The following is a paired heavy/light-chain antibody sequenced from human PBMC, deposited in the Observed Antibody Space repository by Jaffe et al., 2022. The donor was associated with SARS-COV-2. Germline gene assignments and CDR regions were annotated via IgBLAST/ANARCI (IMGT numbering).Heavy chain of an antibody. CDR2: ISGSGGST. D-gene: IGHD2-21*02. V-gene: IGHV3-23*04. J-gene: IGHJ4*02. Sequence: EVQLVESGGGLVHPGGSLRLSCAASGFTFSTYVMSWVRQAPGKGLEWVSDISGSGGSTYYADSVKGRFTISRDSSKNTLYLQMNSLRAEDTAVYYCAKQRAFCGGDCRSPSDYWGQGTLVTVSS. CDR3: AKQRAFCGGDCRSPSDY. CDR1: GFTFSTYV.
Light chain of an antibody. CDR3: QQYNSYSIT. V-gene: IGKV1-5*03. CDR2: KAS. CDR1: QSISSW. Sequence: DIQMTQSPSTLSASVGDRVTITCRASQSISSWLAWYQQKPGKAPNLLIYKASSLESGVPSRFSGSGSGTEFTLTISSLQPDDFATYYCQQYNSYSITFGQGTKLEIK. J-gene: IGKJ2*01.